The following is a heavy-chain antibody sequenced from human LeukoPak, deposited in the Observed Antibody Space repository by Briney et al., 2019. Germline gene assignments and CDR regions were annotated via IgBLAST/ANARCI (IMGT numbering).Heavy chain of an antibody. CDR2: IWPGDSDT. V-gene: IGHV5-51*01. CDR3: ARRYCTNGVCYLYFAFDI. J-gene: IGHJ3*02. D-gene: IGHD2-8*01. CDR1: GYNFISSW. Sequence: GESLKISCKGSGYNFISSWIGWVRQLPGKGLEWMGIIWPGDSDTRYSPSFLGQVTISADKSMSTAYLQWSSLKASDTAMYYCARRYCTNGVCYLYFAFDIWGQGTMVTVSS.